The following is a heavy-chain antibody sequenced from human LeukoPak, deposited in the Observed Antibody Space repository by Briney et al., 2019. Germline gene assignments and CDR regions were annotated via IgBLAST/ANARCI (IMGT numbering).Heavy chain of an antibody. Sequence: GGSLRLSCAASGFTFSSYSMNWVRQAPGKGLEWVSYISSSSSTIYYADSVKGRFTISRDNAKNSLNLQMNSLRDEDTAVYYCARDERYFDWLLSPYGMDVWGQGTTVTVSS. CDR3: ARDERYFDWLLSPYGMDV. V-gene: IGHV3-48*02. D-gene: IGHD3-9*01. CDR2: ISSSSSTI. J-gene: IGHJ6*02. CDR1: GFTFSSYS.